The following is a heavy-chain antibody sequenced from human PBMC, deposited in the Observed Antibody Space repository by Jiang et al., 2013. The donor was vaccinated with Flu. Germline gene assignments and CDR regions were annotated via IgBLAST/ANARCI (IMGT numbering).Heavy chain of an antibody. J-gene: IGHJ6*03. V-gene: IGHV3-30*18. CDR1: GFTFSSYG. CDR2: ISYDGSNK. CDR3: AKDGGDIVVVPAALSHYYMDV. Sequence: RLSCAASGFTFSSYGMHWVRQAPGKGLEWVAVISYDGSNKYYADSVKGRFTISRDNSKNTLYLQMNSLRAEDTAVYYCAKDGGDIVVVPAALSHYYMDVWGKGTTVTVSS. D-gene: IGHD2-2*01.